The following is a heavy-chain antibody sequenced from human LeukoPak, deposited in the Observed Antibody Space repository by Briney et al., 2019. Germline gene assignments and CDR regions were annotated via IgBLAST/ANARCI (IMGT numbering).Heavy chain of an antibody. CDR2: IFTSGIT. J-gene: IGHJ6*03. CDR3: ARESSGTYYNPLGYMDV. D-gene: IGHD3-10*01. Sequence: SETLSLTCTVSGGSISIYYWNWIRQPAGKGLERIGRIFTSGITNYNPSLKSRVTMSVDTSKNQFSLNLSSVTAADTAVYYCARESSGTYYNPLGYMDVWGKGTTVTVSS. CDR1: GGSISIYY. V-gene: IGHV4-4*07.